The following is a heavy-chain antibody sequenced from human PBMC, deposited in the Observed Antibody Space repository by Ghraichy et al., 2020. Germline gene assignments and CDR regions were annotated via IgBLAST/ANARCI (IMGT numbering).Heavy chain of an antibody. CDR2: IFSDGSGA. J-gene: IGHJ1*01. D-gene: IGHD2-15*01. Sequence: GGSLRLSCAASGFSFSNAWMHWVRQAPGKGLVWVSRIFSDGSGAIYADSVRGRFTISRDNAKITVYLQMDSLRDDDTAVYYCARDVAYSFHHWGQGTLVTVSS. V-gene: IGHV3-74*01. CDR3: ARDVAYSFHH. CDR1: GFSFSNAW.